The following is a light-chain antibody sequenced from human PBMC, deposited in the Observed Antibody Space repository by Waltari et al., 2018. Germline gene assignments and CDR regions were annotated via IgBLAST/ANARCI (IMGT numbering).Light chain of an antibody. CDR2: KAT. Sequence: DIQMTQSPSTLSASLGDRVTITCRASQYINNWLAWYQQKPGKAPKLLIYKATTLESGVPSRCSGSGSGTEFTLTISSLQPDDFGTYYCQHYNSYPWTFGLGTKVDIK. CDR3: QHYNSYPWT. V-gene: IGKV1-5*03. J-gene: IGKJ1*01. CDR1: QYINNW.